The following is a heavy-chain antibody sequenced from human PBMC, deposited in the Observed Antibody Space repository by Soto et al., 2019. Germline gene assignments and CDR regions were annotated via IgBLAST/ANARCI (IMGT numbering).Heavy chain of an antibody. CDR2: ISSSSSYI. D-gene: IGHD2-15*01. Sequence: GSLRLSCAASGFTFSSYSMNWVRQAPGKGLEWVSSISSSSSYIYYADSVKGRFTISRDNAKNSLYLQMNSLRAEDTAVYYCARDKSGVVVVAAWFDPWGQGTLVTVS. CDR3: ARDKSGVVVVAAWFDP. CDR1: GFTFSSYS. V-gene: IGHV3-21*01. J-gene: IGHJ5*02.